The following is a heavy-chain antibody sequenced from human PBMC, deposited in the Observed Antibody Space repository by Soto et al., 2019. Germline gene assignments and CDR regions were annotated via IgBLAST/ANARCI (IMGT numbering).Heavy chain of an antibody. CDR2: IWYDGSNK. Sequence: QVQLLESGGGVVQPGRSLRLSCAASGFTFSSYGMHWVRQAPGKGLEWVAVIWYDGSNKYYADSVKGRFTISRDNSKNTLYLQMNSLRAEDTAVYYCARDTDGYSYGKGVDYWGQGTLVTVSS. CDR3: ARDTDGYSYGKGVDY. V-gene: IGHV3-33*01. J-gene: IGHJ4*02. D-gene: IGHD5-18*01. CDR1: GFTFSSYG.